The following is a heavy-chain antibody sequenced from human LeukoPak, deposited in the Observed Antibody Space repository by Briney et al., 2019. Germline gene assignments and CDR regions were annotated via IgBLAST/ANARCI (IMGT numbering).Heavy chain of an antibody. CDR3: ASYLGAYYYEKAVDY. CDR2: ISYDGSNK. V-gene: IGHV3-30-3*01. Sequence: GGSLRLSCAASGFTFSSYAMHWVRQAPGKGLEWVAVISYDGSNKYYADSVKGRFTISRDNSKNTLYLQMNSLRAEDAAVYYCASYLGAYYYEKAVDYWGQGTLVTVSS. J-gene: IGHJ4*02. CDR1: GFTFSSYA. D-gene: IGHD3-22*01.